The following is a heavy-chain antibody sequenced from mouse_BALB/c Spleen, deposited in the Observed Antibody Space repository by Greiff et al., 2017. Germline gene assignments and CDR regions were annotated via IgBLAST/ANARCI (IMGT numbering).Heavy chain of an antibody. D-gene: IGHD1-1*01. J-gene: IGHJ4*01. CDR1: GYTFTDYA. CDR2: ISTYYGDA. V-gene: IGHV1S137*01. CDR3: ARLITTVVADYYAMDY. Sequence: VQLQQSGAELVRPGVSVKISCKGSGYTFTDYAMLWVKQSHAKSLEWIGVISTYYGDASYNQKFKGKATMTVDKSSSTAYMELARLTSEDSAIYYCARLITTVVADYYAMDYWGQGTSVTVSS.